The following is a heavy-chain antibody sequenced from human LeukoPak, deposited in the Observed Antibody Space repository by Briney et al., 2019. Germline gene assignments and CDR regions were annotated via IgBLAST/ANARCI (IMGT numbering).Heavy chain of an antibody. J-gene: IGHJ4*02. V-gene: IGHV4-34*01. CDR2: INHSGST. CDR1: GGSISSYY. D-gene: IGHD4-23*01. Sequence: PSETLSLTCTVSGGSISSYYWSWIRQPPGKGLEWIGEINHSGSTNYNPSLKSRVTISVDTSKNQFSLKLSSVTAADTAVYYCARGGMTTVVTHQGYYFDYWGQGTLVTVSS. CDR3: ARGGMTTVVTHQGYYFDY.